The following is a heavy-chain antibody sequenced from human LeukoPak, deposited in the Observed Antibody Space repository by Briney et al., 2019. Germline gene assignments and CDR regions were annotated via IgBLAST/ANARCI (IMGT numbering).Heavy chain of an antibody. D-gene: IGHD3-22*01. CDR1: GYTFTSYD. CDR2: MNPNSGNT. J-gene: IGHJ6*03. V-gene: IGHV1-8*03. CDR3: ARGQAGWGSSGYSHYYYMDV. Sequence: ASVKVSCKASGYTFTSYDINWVRQATGQGLECMGWMNPNSGNTGYAQKFQGRVTITRNTSISTAYMELSSLRSEDTAVYYCARGQAGWGSSGYSHYYYMDVWGKGTTVTDSS.